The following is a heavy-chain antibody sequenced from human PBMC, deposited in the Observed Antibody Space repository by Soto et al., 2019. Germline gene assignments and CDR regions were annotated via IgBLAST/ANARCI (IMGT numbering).Heavy chain of an antibody. D-gene: IGHD2-2*02. Sequence: QVQLVQSGAEVKKPGYSVKVSCKASGGTFSGYAISWVRQAPGQGLEWMGEIIPIVGTSNYAQKFQGRVTITADESTSTAYMELSRLRSENTAVYYCTGGSCSSTSCYNEYDYDHWGQGTLFTVSS. CDR1: GGTFSGYA. CDR3: TGGSCSSTSCYNEYDYDH. CDR2: IIPIVGTS. J-gene: IGHJ4*02. V-gene: IGHV1-69*01.